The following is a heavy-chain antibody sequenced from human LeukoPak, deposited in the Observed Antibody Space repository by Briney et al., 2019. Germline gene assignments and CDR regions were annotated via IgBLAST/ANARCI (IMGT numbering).Heavy chain of an antibody. J-gene: IGHJ6*03. CDR1: GGSISSYY. V-gene: IGHV4-59*01. Sequence: SETLSLTCTVPGGSISSYYWSWIRQPPGKGLGWIGYIYYSGSTNYNPSLKSRVTISVDTSKNQFSLKLSSVTAADTAVYYCARMGSSAEAVAFYYYYYMDVWGKGTTVTVSS. CDR3: ARMGSSAEAVAFYYYYYMDV. D-gene: IGHD6-25*01. CDR2: IYYSGST.